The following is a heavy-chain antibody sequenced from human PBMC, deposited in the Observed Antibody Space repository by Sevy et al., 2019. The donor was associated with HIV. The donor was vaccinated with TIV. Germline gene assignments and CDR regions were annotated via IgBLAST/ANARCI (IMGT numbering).Heavy chain of an antibody. J-gene: IGHJ5*02. CDR1: GFTFNDYN. V-gene: IGHV3-11*01. Sequence: GGSLRLSCAASGFTFNDYNLSWIRQAPGKGLEWVSYISTSTSTTTIYYADSVKGRFTISRENAKNSIYLQMNSLRVDDTAGYYCARAAGWFDAWGQGTLVTVSS. CDR2: ISTSTSTTTI. CDR3: ARAAGWFDA.